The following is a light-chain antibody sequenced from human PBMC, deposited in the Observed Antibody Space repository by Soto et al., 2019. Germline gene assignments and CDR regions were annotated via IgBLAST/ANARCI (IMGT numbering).Light chain of an antibody. J-gene: IGKJ4*01. Sequence: DIQMTQSPSSLSASVGDRVTITCRASQSISSYLNWYQQKPGKAPKLLIYAASSLQSGVPSRFSGSGSGTDLTLTISSLQTEDFSTYYCQQRYSTPFTFGGGTKVEIK. CDR3: QQRYSTPFT. V-gene: IGKV1-39*01. CDR1: QSISSY. CDR2: AAS.